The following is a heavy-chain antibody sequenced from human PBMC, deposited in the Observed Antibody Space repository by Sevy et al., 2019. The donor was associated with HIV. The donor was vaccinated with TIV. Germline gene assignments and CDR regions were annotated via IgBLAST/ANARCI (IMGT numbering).Heavy chain of an antibody. CDR3: ARELWPGDY. Sequence: GSLRLSCAASGFTFSDYFMGWVRQAPGRGLEWVANINQDGSQKNYVDSVKGRFTISRDNAKNSLYLQMNRLRVDDTAVYYCARELWPGDYWGQGTLVTVSS. J-gene: IGHJ4*02. CDR2: INQDGSQK. D-gene: IGHD2-21*01. V-gene: IGHV3-7*01. CDR1: GFTFSDYF.